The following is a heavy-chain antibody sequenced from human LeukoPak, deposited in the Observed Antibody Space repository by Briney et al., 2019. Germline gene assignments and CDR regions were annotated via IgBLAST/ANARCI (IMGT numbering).Heavy chain of an antibody. Sequence: GRSLSLSCAGAGFIFGAYGMHWVRQPPGKGLEWVAVIAYDGSRAFYADSVRGRFTISRDNSKNTMSVQMDDLRADVTAVYYCTRYNNDHFDYWGQGTLVTVSS. CDR2: IAYDGSRA. J-gene: IGHJ4*02. CDR1: GFIFGAYG. V-gene: IGHV3-33*01. D-gene: IGHD1-14*01. CDR3: TRYNNDHFDY.